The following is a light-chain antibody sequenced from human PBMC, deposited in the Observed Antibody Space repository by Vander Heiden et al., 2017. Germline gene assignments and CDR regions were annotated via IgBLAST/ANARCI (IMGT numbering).Light chain of an antibody. Sequence: EIVLTQSPATLSLSPGERATLSCRASQSVSSYLAWYQQKAGQAPRLLIYDAFKRATGIPARFTGSGSGTDFTLTISSLEPEDFAVYSCQQRTNWPQTFGQGTKVGIK. CDR2: DAF. CDR1: QSVSSY. CDR3: QQRTNWPQT. J-gene: IGKJ1*01. V-gene: IGKV3-11*01.